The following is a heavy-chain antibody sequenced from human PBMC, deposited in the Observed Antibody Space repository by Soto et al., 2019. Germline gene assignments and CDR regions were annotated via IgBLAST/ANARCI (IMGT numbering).Heavy chain of an antibody. CDR3: GTWRGRSWFDY. J-gene: IGHJ4*02. CDR1: GFTFSSYS. D-gene: IGHD2-15*01. Sequence: GESLKISCKASGFTFSSYSLGWVRHMHGKGLQWMGNIFSSESSAKYSPSFVGQVTISVDRSINTAYLQWSSLKASDTAIYYCGTWRGRSWFDYWGPGTLVTVSS. V-gene: IGHV5-51*01. CDR2: IFSSESSA.